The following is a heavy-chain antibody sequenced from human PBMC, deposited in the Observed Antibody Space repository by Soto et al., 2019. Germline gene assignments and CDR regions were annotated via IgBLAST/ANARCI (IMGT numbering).Heavy chain of an antibody. J-gene: IGHJ4*02. CDR1: GFTFSSYG. V-gene: IGHV3-30*03. D-gene: IGHD1-26*01. Sequence: QVQLVESGGGVVQPGRSLRLSCAASGFTFSSYGMHWVRQAPGKGLEWVAVISYDGSNKYYADSVKGRFTISRDNSKNTLYLQMNSLRAEDTAVYYCAINHSGSPGDYWGQGTLVTVSS. CDR3: AINHSGSPGDY. CDR2: ISYDGSNK.